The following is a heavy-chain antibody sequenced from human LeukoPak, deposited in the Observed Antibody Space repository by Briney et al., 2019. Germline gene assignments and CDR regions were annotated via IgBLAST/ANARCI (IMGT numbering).Heavy chain of an antibody. CDR2: IKQDGSME. CDR1: GFAFSNYW. J-gene: IGHJ5*02. V-gene: IGHV3-7*01. CDR3: VSQQLAPP. Sequence: PGWSVRLSCAASGFAFSNYWMSWVRQAPGKGLEWVANIKQDGSMEDFVDSVKGRFTVSRDNAKNSLYLQMNSLRVEDTAVYYCVSQQLAPPWGQGTLVTVSS. D-gene: IGHD5-24*01.